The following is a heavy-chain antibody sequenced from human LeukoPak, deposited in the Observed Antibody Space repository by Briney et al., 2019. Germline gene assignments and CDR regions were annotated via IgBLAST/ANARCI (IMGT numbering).Heavy chain of an antibody. Sequence: APVKVSCKASGYTFTSYAMNWVRQAPEQGLDWMGWINTNTGNPTYAQGFTGRFVFSLDTSVSTAYLQISSLKAEDTAVYYCASSEGSLAYCGGDCKSYFDYWGQGTLVTVSS. CDR2: INTNTGNP. V-gene: IGHV7-4-1*02. CDR1: GYTFTSYA. J-gene: IGHJ4*02. CDR3: ASSEGSLAYCGGDCKSYFDY. D-gene: IGHD2-21*02.